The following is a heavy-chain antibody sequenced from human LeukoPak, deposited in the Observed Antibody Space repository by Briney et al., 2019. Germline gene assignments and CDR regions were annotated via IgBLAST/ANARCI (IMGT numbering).Heavy chain of an antibody. V-gene: IGHV3-21*01. D-gene: IGHD3-22*01. J-gene: IGHJ4*02. CDR1: GFTFSSYS. CDR3: ARDAYDSSGLDY. Sequence: GGSLRLSCAASGFTFSSYSMNWVRQAPGKGLEWVSSISSSSSYIYYADSVKGRFTISRDNAKNSLYLQMNSPRAEDTAVYYCARDAYDSSGLDYWGQGTLVTVSS. CDR2: ISSSSSYI.